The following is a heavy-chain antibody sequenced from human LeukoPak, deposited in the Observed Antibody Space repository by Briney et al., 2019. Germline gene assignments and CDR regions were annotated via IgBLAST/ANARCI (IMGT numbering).Heavy chain of an antibody. D-gene: IGHD3-10*01. CDR3: AKDDAWLRFGE. CDR1: GFTFSNLG. CDR2: ICPSGDIT. V-gene: IGHV3-23*01. J-gene: IGHJ4*02. Sequence: GGTLRLSCAASGFTFSNLGMNWVRQAPGKGLEWASGICPSGDITYYADSVKGRFTISRDNSKNTLYLEVISLTAEGTAVYYCAKDDAWLRFGEWSQGTLVTVSS.